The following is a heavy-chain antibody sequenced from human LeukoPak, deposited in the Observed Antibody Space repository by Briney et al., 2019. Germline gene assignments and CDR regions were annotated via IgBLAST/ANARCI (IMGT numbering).Heavy chain of an antibody. J-gene: IGHJ5*02. CDR2: IIPILGIA. CDR1: GGTFSSYA. CDR3: ARDYLGYCSGGSCYLKWFDP. V-gene: IGHV1-69*04. Sequence: ASVKVSCKASGGTFSSYAISWVRQAPGQGLEWMGRIIPILGIANYAQKFQGRVTITADKSTSTAYMELSSLRSEDTAVYYCARDYLGYCSGGSCYLKWFDPWGQGTLVTVSS. D-gene: IGHD2-15*01.